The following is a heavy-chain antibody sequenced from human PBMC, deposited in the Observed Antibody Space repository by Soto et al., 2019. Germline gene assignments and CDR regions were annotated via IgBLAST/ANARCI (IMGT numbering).Heavy chain of an antibody. D-gene: IGHD2-8*02. J-gene: IGHJ4*02. CDR2: INHSGST. Sequence: TSETMSLTCAVYGGYFSGYYWTWIRQPPGTGLEWIGEINHSGSTNYNPSLKSRVTISVDTSKNQFSLKLTSVTAADTAVYYCARDKITGLFDYWGQGTLVTV. CDR3: ARDKITGLFDY. CDR1: GGYFSGYY. V-gene: IGHV4-34*01.